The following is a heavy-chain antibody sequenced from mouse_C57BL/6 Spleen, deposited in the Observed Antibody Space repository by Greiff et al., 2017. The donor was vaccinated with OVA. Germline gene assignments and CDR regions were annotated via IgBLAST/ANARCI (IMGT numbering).Heavy chain of an antibody. J-gene: IGHJ4*01. Sequence: QVQLQQSGAELVRPGASVKLSCKASGYTFTDYYINWVKQRPGQGLEWIARIYPGSGNTYYNEKFKGKATLTAEKSSSTAYMQLSSLTSEDSAVYFCAREGDYDYDGAMDYWGQGTSVTVSS. V-gene: IGHV1-76*01. D-gene: IGHD2-4*01. CDR1: GYTFTDYY. CDR3: AREGDYDYDGAMDY. CDR2: IYPGSGNT.